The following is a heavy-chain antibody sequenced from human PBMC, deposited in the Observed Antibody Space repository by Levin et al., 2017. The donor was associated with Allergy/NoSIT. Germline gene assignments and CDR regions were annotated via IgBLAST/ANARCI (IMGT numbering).Heavy chain of an antibody. CDR1: GFTFSSYA. J-gene: IGHJ4*02. D-gene: IGHD6-13*01. CDR3: ARAFSSSWYNLGY. CDR2: ISYDGSNK. V-gene: IGHV3-30-3*01. Sequence: GESLKISCAASGFTFSSYAMHWVRQAPGKGLEWVAVISYDGSNKYYADSVKGRFTISRDNSKNTLYLQMNSLRAEDTAVYYCARAFSSSWYNLGYWGQGTLVTVSS.